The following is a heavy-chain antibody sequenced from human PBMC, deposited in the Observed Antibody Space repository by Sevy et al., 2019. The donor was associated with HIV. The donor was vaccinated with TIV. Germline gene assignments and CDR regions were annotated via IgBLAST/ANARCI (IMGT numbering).Heavy chain of an antibody. Sequence: ASVKVSCKASGYTFTGYYMHWVRQAPGQGLEWMGWINPNSGGTNYAQKFQGWVTMTRDTSISTAYMELSRLRSDDTAVYYCARGNVVVPAAYVYYYYMDVWGKGTTVTVS. CDR2: INPNSGGT. CDR3: ARGNVVVPAAYVYYYYMDV. D-gene: IGHD2-2*01. V-gene: IGHV1-2*04. CDR1: GYTFTGYY. J-gene: IGHJ6*03.